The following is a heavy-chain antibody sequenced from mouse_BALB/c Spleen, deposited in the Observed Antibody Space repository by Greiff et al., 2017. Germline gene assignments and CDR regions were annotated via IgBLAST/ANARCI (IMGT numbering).Heavy chain of an antibody. J-gene: IGHJ2*01. CDR3: ARQGAGTYYFDY. CDR2: ISNGGGST. CDR1: GFTFSSFG. V-gene: IGHV5-12-2*01. D-gene: IGHD4-1*01. Sequence: EVHLVESGGGLVQPGGSRKLSCAASGFTFSSFGMHWVRQAPEKGLEWVAYISNGGGSTYYPDTVKGRFTISRDNAKNTLYLQMSSLKSEDTAMYYCARQGAGTYYFDYWGQGTTLTVSS.